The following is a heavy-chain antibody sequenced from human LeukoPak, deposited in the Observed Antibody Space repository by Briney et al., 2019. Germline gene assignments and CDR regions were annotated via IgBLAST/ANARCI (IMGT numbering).Heavy chain of an antibody. J-gene: IGHJ3*02. CDR3: AREYYYDSSGYQNAFDI. V-gene: IGHV4-4*07. CDR2: MYTSGST. D-gene: IGHD3-22*01. CDR1: GGSISSYY. Sequence: SETLSLTCTVSGGSISSYYWSWIRQPAGKGLQWIGRMYTSGSTNYNPSLKSRVTISVDTSKNQFSLKLSSVTAADTAVYYCAREYYYDSSGYQNAFDIWGQGTMVTVSS.